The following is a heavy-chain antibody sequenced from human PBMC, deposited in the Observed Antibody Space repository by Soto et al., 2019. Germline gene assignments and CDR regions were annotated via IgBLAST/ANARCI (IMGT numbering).Heavy chain of an antibody. CDR2: ISTYNGDT. D-gene: IGHD5-12*01. J-gene: IGHJ6*02. CDR1: GYTFTRSG. Sequence: QVQLVQSGAEVKKPGASVKVSCKASGYTFTRSGISWVRQSPGQGLEWMGWISTYNGDTNYAQTFQGRVTMTTDTSTRDIHMKVRSLKSDDAAVYYCAGECVATDYCYCMDVWGQGTPVTVSS. V-gene: IGHV1-18*01. CDR3: AGECVATDYCYCMDV.